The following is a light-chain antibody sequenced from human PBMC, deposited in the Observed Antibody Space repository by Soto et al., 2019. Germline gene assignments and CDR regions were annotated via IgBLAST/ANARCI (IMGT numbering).Light chain of an antibody. V-gene: IGLV2-14*01. CDR1: RDDVGGYED. CDR3: CSSATNFIVV. CDR2: DVI. J-gene: IGLJ2*01. Sequence: QSALTQPASVSGSPGQSITISCTGTRDDVGGYEDVSWYQQHPGKAPTLIIYDVIARPSGVSNRFSGSKSGSTASMTISGLQAEDEADYYCCSSATNFIVVFGGGTKLTVL.